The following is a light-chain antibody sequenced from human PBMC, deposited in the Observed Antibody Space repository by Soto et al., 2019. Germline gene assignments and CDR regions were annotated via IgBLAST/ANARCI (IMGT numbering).Light chain of an antibody. CDR2: RAS. CDR3: QQYNNWPPLT. V-gene: IGKV3-15*01. J-gene: IGKJ4*01. CDR1: QSISSN. Sequence: EIVMTQSPATLSVSPGERATLSCRASQSISSNLAWYQQKLGQAPRLLIYRASTRATGIPARFSGSGSGTEFTLTISSLQSEDFALYYCQQYNNWPPLTFGGGTKVEIK.